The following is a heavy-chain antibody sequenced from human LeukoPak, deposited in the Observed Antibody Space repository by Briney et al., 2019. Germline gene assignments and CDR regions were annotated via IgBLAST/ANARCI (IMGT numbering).Heavy chain of an antibody. Sequence: GGSLRLSCAVSGFTFSSYAMSWVCQGPGQGLEWVSAISGSGGSTYYADSVKGRFTISRDNSKNTLYLQMNSLRADNTAVYYCARDKRTDSSGYYSDAFDIWGQGTMVTVSS. CDR2: ISGSGGST. V-gene: IGHV3-23*01. CDR3: ARDKRTDSSGYYSDAFDI. CDR1: GFTFSSYA. D-gene: IGHD3-22*01. J-gene: IGHJ3*02.